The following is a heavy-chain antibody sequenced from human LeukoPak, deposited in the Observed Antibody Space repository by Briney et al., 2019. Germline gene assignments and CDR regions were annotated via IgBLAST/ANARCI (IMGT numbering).Heavy chain of an antibody. J-gene: IGHJ6*02. D-gene: IGHD6-13*01. CDR3: ARENSSSWRIYYYYGMDV. CDR2: INSDGSST. V-gene: IGHV3-74*01. CDR1: GFTFSSYW. Sequence: PGGSLRLSCAASGFTFSSYWMHWVRQAPGKGLVWVSRINSDGSSTSYADCVKGRFTISRDNAKNTLYLQMNSLRAEDTAVYYCARENSSSWRIYYYYGMDVWGQGTTVTVSS.